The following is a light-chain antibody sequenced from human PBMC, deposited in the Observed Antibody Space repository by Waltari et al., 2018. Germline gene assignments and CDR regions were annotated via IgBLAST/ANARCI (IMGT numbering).Light chain of an antibody. CDR2: ATS. J-gene: IGKJ1*01. CDR1: QSISSY. Sequence: DIQMTQSPSSLSASVGDRVTITCLASQSISSYLNWYQQKPGKAPNRLIYATSSLQSGVPSRFSGSGSGTDFTLTISSLQPEDFATYYCQQSYSTPRTFGQGTKVEIK. V-gene: IGKV1-39*01. CDR3: QQSYSTPRT.